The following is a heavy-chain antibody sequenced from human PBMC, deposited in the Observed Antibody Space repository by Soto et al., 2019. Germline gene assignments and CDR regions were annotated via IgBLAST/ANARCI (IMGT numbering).Heavy chain of an antibody. J-gene: IGHJ5*02. V-gene: IGHV4-4*07. Sequence: LSLTCPVSGASISGFYWSWIRKSAGKGLEWIGRIYATGTTDHNPSLKSRVMMSVDTSKKQFSLKLRSVTAADTAVYYCVRDGTKTLRDWFDPWGQGISVTVSS. D-gene: IGHD1-1*01. CDR2: IYATGTT. CDR3: VRDGTKTLRDWFDP. CDR1: GASISGFY.